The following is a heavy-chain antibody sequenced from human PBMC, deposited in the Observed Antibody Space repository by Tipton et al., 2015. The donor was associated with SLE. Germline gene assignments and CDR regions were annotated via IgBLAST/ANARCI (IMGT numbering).Heavy chain of an antibody. V-gene: IGHV1-18*01. J-gene: IGHJ4*02. CDR3: ARKGFVDLSDRAARSPYYFAY. Sequence: QSGPEVKKPGASVKVSCKASGYTFTSYGISWVRQAPGQGLEWMGWISAYNGNTNYAQKLQGRGTMTTDTSTITVYMEVSGLRYEDTAVYYCARKGFVDLSDRAARSPYYFAYWGQGTLVTVSS. D-gene: IGHD3/OR15-3a*01. CDR2: ISAYNGNT. CDR1: GYTFTSYG.